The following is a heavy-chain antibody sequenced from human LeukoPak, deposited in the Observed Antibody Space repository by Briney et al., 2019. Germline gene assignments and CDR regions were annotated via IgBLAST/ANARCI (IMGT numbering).Heavy chain of an antibody. V-gene: IGHV4-4*02. CDR3: ARIRITIFGVVITKPYMDV. CDR2: IYHSGST. J-gene: IGHJ6*03. CDR1: GGSISSSNW. Sequence: PSETLSLTCTVSGGSISSSNWWSWVRQPPGKGLEWIGEIYHSGSTNYNPSLKSRVTISVDKSKNQFSLKLSSVTAADTAVYYCARIRITIFGVVITKPYMDVWGKGTTVTVSS. D-gene: IGHD3-3*01.